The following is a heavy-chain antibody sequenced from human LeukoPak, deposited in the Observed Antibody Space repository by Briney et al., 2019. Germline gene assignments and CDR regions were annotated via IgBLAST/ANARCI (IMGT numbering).Heavy chain of an antibody. V-gene: IGHV4-34*01. CDR1: GGSFSGYY. J-gene: IGHJ6*03. D-gene: IGHD3-9*01. CDR3: ARGVDHEGSYYYYMDV. CDR2: INHSGST. Sequence: SETLSLTCAVYGGSFSGYYWSWIRQPPGKGREWLGEINHSGSTNYNPSLKSRVTITVDTSKNQFSLKLSSVTAADTAVYYCARGVDHEGSYYYYMDVWGKGTTVTVSS.